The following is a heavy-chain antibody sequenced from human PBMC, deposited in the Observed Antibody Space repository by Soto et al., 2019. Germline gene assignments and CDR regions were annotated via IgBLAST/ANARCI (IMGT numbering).Heavy chain of an antibody. CDR3: ARVERGTATTVVDEFDI. J-gene: IGHJ3*02. CDR1: GGFVSSGSYY. V-gene: IGHV4-61*01. CDR2: MSHSGGT. D-gene: IGHD1-7*01. Sequence: SETLSLTCAVSGGFVSSGSYYWSWIRQPPGKGLEWIGEMSHSGGTHFNPSLKSRVTISVDTSKNQFSLKMSSVTAADTALYYCARVERGTATTVVDEFDIWGRGTMVIVSS.